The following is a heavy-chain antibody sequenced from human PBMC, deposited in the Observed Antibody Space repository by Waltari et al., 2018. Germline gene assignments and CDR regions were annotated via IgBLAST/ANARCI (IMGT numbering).Heavy chain of an antibody. CDR2: IHHSGTT. D-gene: IGHD3-22*01. V-gene: IGHV4-34*01. Sequence: QVQLHQWDAGLLKPSETLSLTCGVSGGSFNDYYWTWIRQPPGKGLEWIGEIHHSGTTDYNPSLNSRLTMSVDTSKKQISLKMSSVTAADTAVYYCARGDLHYGSSGFFYWGQGALVTVSS. J-gene: IGHJ4*02. CDR3: ARGDLHYGSSGFFY. CDR1: GGSFNDYY.